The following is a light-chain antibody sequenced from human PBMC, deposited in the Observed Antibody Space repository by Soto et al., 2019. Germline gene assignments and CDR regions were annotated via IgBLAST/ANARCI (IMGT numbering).Light chain of an antibody. V-gene: IGKV3-20*01. J-gene: IGKJ1*01. CDR3: QQYGSSRWT. CDR2: GAS. CDR1: QSVSSIY. Sequence: EIVLTQSPGTLSLSPGERATLSCRASQSVSSIYLAWYQQKPGQAPRLLIYGASSRATGIPDRFSGSGSGTDFTLTISRLEPEDSAVSYCQQYGSSRWTFGQGPKVEI.